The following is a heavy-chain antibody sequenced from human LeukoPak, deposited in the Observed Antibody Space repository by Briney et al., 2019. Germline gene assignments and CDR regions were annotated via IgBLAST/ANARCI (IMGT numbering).Heavy chain of an antibody. D-gene: IGHD5-18*01. CDR2: INHSGST. CDR1: GGSFSGYY. Sequence: PSETLSLTCAVYGGSFSGYYWSWIRQPPGKGLEWIGEINHSGSTNYNPSLKSRVTISVDTSKNQFSLKLSSVTAADTAVYYCARVKGYSYGSSPRYLDYWGQGTLVTVSS. J-gene: IGHJ4*02. CDR3: ARVKGYSYGSSPRYLDY. V-gene: IGHV4-34*01.